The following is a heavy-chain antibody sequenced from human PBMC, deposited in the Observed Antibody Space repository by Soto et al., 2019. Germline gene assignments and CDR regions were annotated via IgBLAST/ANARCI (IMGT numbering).Heavy chain of an antibody. V-gene: IGHV3-30*18. Sequence: QVRLVESGGGVVQPGKSLRLSCVASGFRFRDYDMQWVRQAPGKGLEWVAIISHDEIKKDYVDSVKGRFTVSRDNSKNTLFLQMNSLRADDTAVYYCAKRKYYDSSYGMDVWGQGTTVTVS. D-gene: IGHD3-22*01. CDR1: GFRFRDYD. CDR3: AKRKYYDSSYGMDV. CDR2: ISHDEIKK. J-gene: IGHJ6*02.